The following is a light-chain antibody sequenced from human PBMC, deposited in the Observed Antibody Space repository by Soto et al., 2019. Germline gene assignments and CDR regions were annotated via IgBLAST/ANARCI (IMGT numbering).Light chain of an antibody. CDR1: QSISSW. V-gene: IGKV1-5*03. Sequence: DIQMTQSPSTLSASVGDRVTITCRASQSISSWLAWYQQKPGKAPKLLIYKASSLEGGVPSRFSGSGSGTEFTLTISSLQPDDFATYYCQQYNSYSWPFGQGTKVEIK. CDR2: KAS. CDR3: QQYNSYSWP. J-gene: IGKJ1*01.